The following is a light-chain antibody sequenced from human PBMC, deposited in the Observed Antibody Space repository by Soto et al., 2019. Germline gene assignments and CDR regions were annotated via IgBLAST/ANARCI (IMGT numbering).Light chain of an antibody. CDR3: CSFVGYHTVV. CDR2: DVN. Sequence: QSALTQPRSVSGSPGQSVTISCTGTSSGVGGYNYVSRYQQHPGKAPKLIIYDVNKRPSGVPDRFSASTSGNAASLTISGLQAEDESDYYCCSFVGYHTVVFGSGTKVTVL. CDR1: SSGVGGYNY. J-gene: IGLJ1*01. V-gene: IGLV2-11*01.